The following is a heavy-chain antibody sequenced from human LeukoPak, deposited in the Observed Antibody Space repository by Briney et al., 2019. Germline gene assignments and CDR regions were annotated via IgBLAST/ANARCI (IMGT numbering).Heavy chain of an antibody. J-gene: IGHJ4*02. V-gene: IGHV3-7*04. Sequence: PGGALRLSCAASGFTFSSYWMSWVRQAPGKGLEGVAIIKQDGSEKYYVDSVKDGFTISRDNAKNSLYLQMNSLRAEDTAVYYCARGRPQGSGWPTVFDYWGQGTLVTVSS. D-gene: IGHD6-19*01. CDR2: IKQDGSEK. CDR3: ARGRPQGSGWPTVFDY. CDR1: GFTFSSYW.